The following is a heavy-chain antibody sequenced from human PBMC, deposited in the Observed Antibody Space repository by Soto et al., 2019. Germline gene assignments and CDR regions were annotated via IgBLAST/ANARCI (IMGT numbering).Heavy chain of an antibody. J-gene: IGHJ3*02. Sequence: PGGSLRLSCVASGFIFSTYSVNWVRQAPGKGLEWVSYISSSSSTIYYADSVKGRFTISRDNAKNSLYLQMNSLRAEDTAVYYCARGMGANAFDIWGHGTMVTVSS. CDR3: ARGMGANAFDI. D-gene: IGHD1-26*01. CDR1: GFIFSTYS. CDR2: ISSSSSTI. V-gene: IGHV3-48*01.